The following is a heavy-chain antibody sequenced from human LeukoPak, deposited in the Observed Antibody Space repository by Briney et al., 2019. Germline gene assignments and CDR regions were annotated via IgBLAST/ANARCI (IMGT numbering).Heavy chain of an antibody. CDR2: IYHSGST. D-gene: IGHD6-6*01. V-gene: IGHV4-61*01. CDR3: ARGGAARLHFQN. Sequence: SETLSLTCTVSGGSVSSGSYYWNWIRQPPGKGLEWIGYIYHSGSTNYNPSLQSRVTISVDTSKNQFSLNLNSVTAADTAVYYCARGGAARLHFQNWGQGTLVTVSS. J-gene: IGHJ1*01. CDR1: GGSVSSGSYY.